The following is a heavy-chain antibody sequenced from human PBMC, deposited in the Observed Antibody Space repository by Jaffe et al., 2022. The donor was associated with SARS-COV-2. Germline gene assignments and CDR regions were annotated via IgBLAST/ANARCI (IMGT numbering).Heavy chain of an antibody. D-gene: IGHD3-22*01. V-gene: IGHV3-48*01. CDR2: ISSSSSTI. J-gene: IGHJ4*02. Sequence: EVQLVESGGGLVQPGGSLRLSCAASGFTFSSYSMNWVRQAPGKGLEWVSYISSSSSTIYYADSVKGRFTISRDNAKNSLYLQMNSLRAEDTAVYYCARGLPNSSGYSKGYYWGQGTLVTVSS. CDR1: GFTFSSYS. CDR3: ARGLPNSSGYSKGYY.